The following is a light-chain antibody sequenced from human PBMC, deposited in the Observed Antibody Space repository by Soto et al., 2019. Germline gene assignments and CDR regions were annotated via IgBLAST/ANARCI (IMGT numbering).Light chain of an antibody. CDR2: SNN. Sequence: QSVLTQPPSASGTPGQRVTISCSGSSSNIGSNTVNWYQQLPGTAPKLLIYSNNQRPSGVPDRFSGSKSGTSASLAISGLQSEAEADYYCAAWDDSLNGVVFGGGTKVAV. CDR3: AAWDDSLNGVV. CDR1: SSNIGSNT. V-gene: IGLV1-44*01. J-gene: IGLJ2*01.